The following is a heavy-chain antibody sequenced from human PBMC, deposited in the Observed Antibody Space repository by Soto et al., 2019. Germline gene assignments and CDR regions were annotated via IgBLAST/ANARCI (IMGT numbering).Heavy chain of an antibody. J-gene: IGHJ3*02. CDR1: GGTFSSYA. D-gene: IGHD1-26*01. CDR3: AWHSGSYWGDAFDI. CDR2: IIPIFGTA. Sequence: QVQLVQSGAEVKKPGSSVKVSCKASGGTFSSYAISWVRQAPGQGLEWMGGIIPIFGTANYAQKFRGRVTITADESTSTAYMGLSSLRSEDTAVYYCAWHSGSYWGDAFDIWGQGTMVTVSS. V-gene: IGHV1-69*01.